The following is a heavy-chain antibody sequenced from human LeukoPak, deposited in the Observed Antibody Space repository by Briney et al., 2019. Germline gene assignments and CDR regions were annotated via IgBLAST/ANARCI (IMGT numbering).Heavy chain of an antibody. D-gene: IGHD4-17*01. V-gene: IGHV3-30-3*01. CDR3: ARDFPGVDLYGDPDAFDI. CDR1: GFTFSSYA. Sequence: PGRSLRLSCAASGFTFSSYATHWVRQAPGKGLEWVAVISYDGSNKYYADSVKGRFTISRDNSKNTLYLQMNSLRAEDTAVYYCARDFPGVDLYGDPDAFDIWGQGTMVTVSS. CDR2: ISYDGSNK. J-gene: IGHJ3*02.